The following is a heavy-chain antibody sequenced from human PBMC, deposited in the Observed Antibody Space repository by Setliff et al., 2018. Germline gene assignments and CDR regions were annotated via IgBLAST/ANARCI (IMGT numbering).Heavy chain of an antibody. D-gene: IGHD3-10*01. V-gene: IGHV1-2*02. CDR2: INGNSGVT. CDR1: ADTFTGYY. Sequence: ASVKVSCKASADTFTGYYVHWVRQAPGQGLEWMGWINGNSGVTKYAQKFQGRVTMTSETSISIVYMDLTRLTSDDTAVYYCAQTKGFVDGYSDYWGQGTLVTVSS. J-gene: IGHJ4*02. CDR3: AQTKGFVDGYSDY.